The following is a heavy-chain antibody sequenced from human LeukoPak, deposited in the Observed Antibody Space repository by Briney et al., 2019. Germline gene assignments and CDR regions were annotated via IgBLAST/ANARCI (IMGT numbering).Heavy chain of an antibody. D-gene: IGHD1-26*01. CDR3: ARGYSGSSPDAFDI. Sequence: SETLSLTCTVSGGSISSYYWSWIRKPPGKGVEWIGYIYYSGSTNYNPSLKSRVTISVDTSKNQFSLKLSSVTAADTAVYYCARGYSGSSPDAFDIWGQGTMVTVSS. V-gene: IGHV4-59*01. CDR1: GGSISSYY. J-gene: IGHJ3*02. CDR2: IYYSGST.